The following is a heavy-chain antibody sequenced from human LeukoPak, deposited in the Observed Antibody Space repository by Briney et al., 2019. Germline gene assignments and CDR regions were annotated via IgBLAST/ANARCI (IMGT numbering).Heavy chain of an antibody. D-gene: IGHD5-18*01. Sequence: SETLSLTCTVSGGSISSYYWSWIRQPPGKGLEWIGYIYYSGSTNYNPSLKSRVTISVDTSKNQFSLKLSSVTAADTAVYYCARAPGYSYGLYYFDYWGQGTLVTVSS. CDR1: GGSISSYY. J-gene: IGHJ4*02. V-gene: IGHV4-59*01. CDR3: ARAPGYSYGLYYFDY. CDR2: IYYSGST.